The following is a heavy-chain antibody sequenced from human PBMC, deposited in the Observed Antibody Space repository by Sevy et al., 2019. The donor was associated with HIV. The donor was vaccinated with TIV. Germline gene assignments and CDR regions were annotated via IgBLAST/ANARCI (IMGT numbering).Heavy chain of an antibody. CDR1: GYTFTVYS. J-gene: IGHJ4*02. CDR3: ARGVAVPAQRHLEY. CDR2: INPNSGAT. Sequence: ASVKVSCKASGYTFTVYSLHWVRQAPGQGLEWMGRINPNSGATNSAQKFQGRITMTRDTSISTAYMELSRLRSDDTAVYHCARGVAVPAQRHLEYWGQGTLVTVSS. V-gene: IGHV1-2*06. D-gene: IGHD2-2*01.